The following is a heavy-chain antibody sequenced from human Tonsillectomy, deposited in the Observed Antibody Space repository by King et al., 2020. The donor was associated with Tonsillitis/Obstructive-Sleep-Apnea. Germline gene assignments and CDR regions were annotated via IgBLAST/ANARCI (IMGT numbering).Heavy chain of an antibody. V-gene: IGHV3-48*03. Sequence: DVQLVESGGGLVQPGGSLRLSCAASGFTFSSYEMNWVRQAPGQGLEWVSYISSSGSTIYYADSVKGRFTISRDNAKNSLYLQMNSLRAEDTAVYYCARGIVGAPGAAFDIWGQGTMVTVSS. J-gene: IGHJ3*02. CDR3: ARGIVGAPGAAFDI. D-gene: IGHD1-26*01. CDR1: GFTFSSYE. CDR2: ISSSGSTI.